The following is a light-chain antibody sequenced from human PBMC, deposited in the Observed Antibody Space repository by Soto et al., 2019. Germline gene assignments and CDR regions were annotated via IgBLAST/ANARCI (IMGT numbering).Light chain of an antibody. CDR1: QSIGPW. Sequence: DIQMTQSPSTLSASVGDGVTITCRASQSIGPWLAWYQQKPGKAPKLLIYKATNLQSGVPSRFSGSGSGTDFSLTISSLQPVDSAIYFCQKYNDLQYTFGPGTKLEI. V-gene: IGKV1-5*03. CDR2: KAT. J-gene: IGKJ2*01. CDR3: QKYNDLQYT.